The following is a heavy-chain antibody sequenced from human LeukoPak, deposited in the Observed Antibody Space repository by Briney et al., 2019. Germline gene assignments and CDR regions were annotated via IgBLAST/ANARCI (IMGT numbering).Heavy chain of an antibody. CDR3: TTGGYYDSSGYYYYYMDV. J-gene: IGHJ6*03. CDR2: IKSKTDGGTT. Sequence: GGSLRLSCAASGFTFSNAWMSWVRQAPGKGLEWVGRIKSKTDGGTTDYAAPVEGRFTISRDDSKNTLYLQMNSLKTEDTAVYYCTTGGYYDSSGYYYYYMDVWGKGTTVTVSS. CDR1: GFTFSNAW. V-gene: IGHV3-15*01. D-gene: IGHD3-22*01.